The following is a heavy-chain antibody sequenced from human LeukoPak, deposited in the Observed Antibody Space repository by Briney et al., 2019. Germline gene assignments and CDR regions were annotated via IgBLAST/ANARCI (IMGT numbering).Heavy chain of an antibody. CDR3: ASISLVRGVMNAFDI. D-gene: IGHD3-10*01. V-gene: IGHV1-18*01. Sequence: ASVKVSCKASGYTFTSYGISWVRQAPGQGLEWMGWISAYNGNTNYAQKLQGRVTMTTDTSTSTAYMELRSLRSDDTAVYYCASISLVRGVMNAFDIWGQGTMVTVSS. J-gene: IGHJ3*02. CDR2: ISAYNGNT. CDR1: GYTFTSYG.